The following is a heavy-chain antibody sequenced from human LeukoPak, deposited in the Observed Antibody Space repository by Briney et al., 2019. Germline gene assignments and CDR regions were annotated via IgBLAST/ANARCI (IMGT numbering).Heavy chain of an antibody. J-gene: IGHJ4*02. V-gene: IGHV3-33*01. D-gene: IGHD2-21*02. CDR2: IWYDGSNK. Sequence: GGSLRLSCAASGFTFSSYGMHWVRQAPGKGLEWVAVIWYDGSNKYYADSVKGRFTISRDNSKNTLYLQMNSLRAEDTAVCYCARGGRCGGDCYYDYWGQGTLVTVSS. CDR1: GFTFSSYG. CDR3: ARGGRCGGDCYYDY.